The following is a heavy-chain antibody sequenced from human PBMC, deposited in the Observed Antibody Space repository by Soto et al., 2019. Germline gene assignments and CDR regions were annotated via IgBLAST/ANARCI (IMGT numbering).Heavy chain of an antibody. CDR2: IIPILGIA. V-gene: IGHV1-69*08. D-gene: IGHD2-15*01. Sequence: QVQLVQSGAEVKKPGSSVKVSCKASGGTFSSYTISWVRQAPGQGLEWMGRIIPILGIANYAQKFQGSVTITADKXXSXAXXELSSLRSEDTAVYYCARDQGCSGGSCYSERWFDPWGQGTLVTVSS. CDR3: ARDQGCSGGSCYSERWFDP. J-gene: IGHJ5*02. CDR1: GGTFSSYT.